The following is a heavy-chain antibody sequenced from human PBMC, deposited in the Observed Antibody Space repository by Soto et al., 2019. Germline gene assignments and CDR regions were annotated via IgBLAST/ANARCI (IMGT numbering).Heavy chain of an antibody. Sequence: SETLSLTCTVSGGSISSGSYYWGWIRQPPGKGLEWIGSIYYRGSTYYNPSLKSRVTISVDASKNQFSLKLSSVTAADTAVYYCAATHSSSFSDWYFDLWGRGTLVTVSS. J-gene: IGHJ2*01. D-gene: IGHD6-13*01. CDR2: IYYRGST. V-gene: IGHV4-39*01. CDR1: GGSISSGSYY. CDR3: AATHSSSFSDWYFDL.